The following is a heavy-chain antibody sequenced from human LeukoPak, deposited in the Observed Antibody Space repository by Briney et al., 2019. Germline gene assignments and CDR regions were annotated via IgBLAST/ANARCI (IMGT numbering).Heavy chain of an antibody. CDR2: INHSGST. Sequence: KAGGSLRLSCAASGFTFSDYYMSWIRQPPGKGLEWIGEINHSGSTNYNPSLKSRVTISVDTSKNQFSLKLSSVIAADTAVYYCARRPAGIAAAGYFDYWGQGTLVTVSS. V-gene: IGHV4-34*01. CDR3: ARRPAGIAAAGYFDY. J-gene: IGHJ4*02. D-gene: IGHD6-13*01. CDR1: GFTFSDYY.